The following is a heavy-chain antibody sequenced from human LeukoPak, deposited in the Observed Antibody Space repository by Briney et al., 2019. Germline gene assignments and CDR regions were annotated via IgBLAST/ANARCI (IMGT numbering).Heavy chain of an antibody. V-gene: IGHV3-33*06. CDR3: AKPERSGSYSYYFDS. CDR1: GFTFSDYG. CDR2: IWYDGINE. D-gene: IGHD1-26*01. Sequence: GGSLRLSCAASGFTFSDYGMHWVRQAPGKGLQWVAVIWYDGINEYYADSVKGRFTISRDNSKNTLNLQMNSLRAEDTALYYCAKPERSGSYSYYFDSWGQGTLVTVSS. J-gene: IGHJ4*02.